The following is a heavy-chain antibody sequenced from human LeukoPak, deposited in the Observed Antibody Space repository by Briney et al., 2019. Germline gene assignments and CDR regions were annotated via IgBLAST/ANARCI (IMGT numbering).Heavy chain of an antibody. CDR1: GFTFSDYY. CDR2: ISSSGSTI. D-gene: IGHD3-22*01. Sequence: GGSLRLSCAASGFTFSDYYMSWLRQAPGKGLEWVSYISSSGSTIYYADSVKGRFTISRDNAKNSLYLQMNSLRAEDTAVYYCAREAGYDSSGYNFDYWGQGTLVTVSS. J-gene: IGHJ4*02. V-gene: IGHV3-11*01. CDR3: AREAGYDSSGYNFDY.